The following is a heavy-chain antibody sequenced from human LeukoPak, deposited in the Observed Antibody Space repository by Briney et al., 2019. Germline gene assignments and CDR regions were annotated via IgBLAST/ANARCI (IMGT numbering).Heavy chain of an antibody. J-gene: IGHJ6*03. V-gene: IGHV4-4*07. CDR2: IYTSGST. CDR3: ARHLNYYYYYMDV. Sequence: SETLSLTCTVSGGSISYYYWSWIRQPAGKGLEWIGRIYTSGSTYYNPSLKSRVTISVDTSKNQFSLNLTPVTAADTAVYFCARHLNYYYYYMDVWGKGTTVTVSS. CDR1: GGSISYYY.